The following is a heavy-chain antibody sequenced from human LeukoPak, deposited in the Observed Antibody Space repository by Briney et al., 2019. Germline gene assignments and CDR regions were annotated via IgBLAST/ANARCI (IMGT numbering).Heavy chain of an antibody. CDR1: GFTFSNHW. J-gene: IGHJ6*02. CDR2: IKGDGSEK. D-gene: IGHD3-16*01. Sequence: GGSLRLSCAASGFTFSNHWMSWVRQTPGKGLEWVANIKGDGSEKYYVESVKGRFTITRDNADNSLYLQMKSLRAEDTAVYYCARSQSLGRLSYYYGMDVWGQGTTVTVSS. V-gene: IGHV3-7*03. CDR3: ARSQSLGRLSYYYGMDV.